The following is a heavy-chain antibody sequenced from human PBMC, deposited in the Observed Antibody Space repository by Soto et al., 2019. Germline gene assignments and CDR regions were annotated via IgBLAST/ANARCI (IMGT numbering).Heavy chain of an antibody. CDR2: IIPILGIA. CDR3: ARVGSGRPFDY. J-gene: IGHJ4*02. D-gene: IGHD6-19*01. Sequence: QVQLVQSGAEVKKPGSSVKVSCKASGGTFSSYTISWVRQAPGQGLEWMGRIIPILGIANYAQKFQGRVTITADKSTSTAYMELSSLRSEDTAVYYCARVGSGRPFDYWGQGTLVTVPS. CDR1: GGTFSSYT. V-gene: IGHV1-69*02.